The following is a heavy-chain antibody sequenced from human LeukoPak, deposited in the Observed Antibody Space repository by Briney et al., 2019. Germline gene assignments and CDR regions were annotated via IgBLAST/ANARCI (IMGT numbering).Heavy chain of an antibody. D-gene: IGHD3-10*01. J-gene: IGHJ3*02. Sequence: ASVKVSCKASGYTFTSYYMHWVRQAPGQGLEWMGIINPSGGSTSYAQKFQGRVTMTRDTSTSTVYMELSSLRSEDTAVYYCARDWWSGELWPPRDAFDIWGQGTMVTVSS. CDR3: ARDWWSGELWPPRDAFDI. CDR1: GYTFTSYY. CDR2: INPSGGST. V-gene: IGHV1-46*01.